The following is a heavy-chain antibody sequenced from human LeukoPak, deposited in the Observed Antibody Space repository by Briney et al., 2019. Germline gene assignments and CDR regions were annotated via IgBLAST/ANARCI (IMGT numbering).Heavy chain of an antibody. CDR2: ISSSSSYI. CDR3: ARDSSGTAGTAFDI. D-gene: IGHD3-22*01. V-gene: IGHV3-21*01. J-gene: IGHJ3*02. CDR1: GFTFSSYR. Sequence: GGALRLSCAGCGFTFSSYRIKGVREAPGKGVEWVSSISSSSSYIYYADSVKGGFTISRDNAKNSLYLQMNSLRAEDTAVYYCARDSSGTAGTAFDIWGLGTMVTVSS.